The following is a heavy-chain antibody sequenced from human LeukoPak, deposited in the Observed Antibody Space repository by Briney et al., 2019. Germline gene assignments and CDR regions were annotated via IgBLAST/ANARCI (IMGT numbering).Heavy chain of an antibody. Sequence: PGGSLRLSCTASGFTFSSYDMSWVRQAPGKGLEWVANIKQDGSEKYYVDSVKGRFTISRDTAKNSLYLQMNSLRAEDTAVYYCARDSSIRYYDFWSGSYDAFDIWGQGTMVTVSS. J-gene: IGHJ3*02. CDR1: GFTFSSYD. CDR3: ARDSSIRYYDFWSGSYDAFDI. V-gene: IGHV3-7*01. D-gene: IGHD3-3*01. CDR2: IKQDGSEK.